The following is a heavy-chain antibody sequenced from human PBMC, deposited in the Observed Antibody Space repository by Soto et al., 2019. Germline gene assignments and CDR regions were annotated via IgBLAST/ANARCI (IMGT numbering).Heavy chain of an antibody. CDR1: GGSISTGDYY. D-gene: IGHD1-26*01. CDR2: IDHSGKT. V-gene: IGHV4-31*03. CDR3: ATVLWELHAASDS. J-gene: IGHJ3*02. Sequence: QVQLQESGPGLVEPSQTLSLTCTVSGGSISTGDYYWSWSRQHPGRGLEWIGFIDHSGKTLSNPSHQSRVVISLATSKTKFSMKLSPLTAAAKGVNSCATVLWELHAASDSWGQAAIGSISS.